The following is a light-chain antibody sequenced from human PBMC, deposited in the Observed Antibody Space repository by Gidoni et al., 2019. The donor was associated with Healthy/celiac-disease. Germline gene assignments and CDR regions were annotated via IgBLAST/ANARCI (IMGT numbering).Light chain of an antibody. CDR1: QDVSNSY. CDR2: GAS. CDR3: QQYGSSSGA. Sequence: ESALTQSPGTLSLSPGESATLSCRASQDVSNSYLAWYVQKPGQAPRLLSYGASNRATGTPDRFSGSGSGTDFTLTISRLEPEDFATYYCQQYGSSSGAFGQGTKVEIK. V-gene: IGKV3-20*01. J-gene: IGKJ1*01.